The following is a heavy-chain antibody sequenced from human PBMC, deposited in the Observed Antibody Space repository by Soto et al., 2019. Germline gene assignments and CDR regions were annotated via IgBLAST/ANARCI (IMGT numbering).Heavy chain of an antibody. CDR2: IYHSGST. CDR3: ARVPDR. V-gene: IGHV4-30-2*01. Sequence: SETLSLTCAVSGGSISSGGYSWSWIRQPPGKGLEWIGYIYHSGSTYYNPSLKSRVTISVDRSKNQFSLKLSSVTAADTAVYYCARVPDRRGQGTLVPVSS. D-gene: IGHD2-2*01. CDR1: GGSISSGGYS. J-gene: IGHJ5*02.